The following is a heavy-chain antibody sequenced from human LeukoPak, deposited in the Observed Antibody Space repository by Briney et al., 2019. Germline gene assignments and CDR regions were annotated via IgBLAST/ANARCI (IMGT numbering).Heavy chain of an antibody. CDR2: INPNSGGT. J-gene: IGHJ6*02. CDR1: GYTFTSYY. CDR3: ARMARYCSSTSCSHVYYYYGMDV. V-gene: IGHV1-2*02. D-gene: IGHD2-2*01. Sequence: WASVKVSCKASGYTFTSYYMHWVRQAPGQGLEWMGWINPNSGGTNYAQKFQGRVTMTRDTSISTAYMELSRLRSDDTAVYYCARMARYCSSTSCSHVYYYYGMDVWGQGTTVTVSS.